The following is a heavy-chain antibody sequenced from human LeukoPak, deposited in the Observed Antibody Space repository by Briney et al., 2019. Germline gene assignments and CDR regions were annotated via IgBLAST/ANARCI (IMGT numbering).Heavy chain of an antibody. CDR3: ARLRRGKLTMVRGTYFDY. Sequence: GSLRLSCAASGFTFSRYSMNWVRQPPGKGLEWIGEINHSGSTNYNPSLKSRVTISVDTSKNQFSLKLSSVTAADTAVYYCARLRRGKLTMVRGTYFDYWGQGTLVTVSS. D-gene: IGHD3-10*01. V-gene: IGHV4-34*01. J-gene: IGHJ4*02. CDR1: GFTFSRYS. CDR2: INHSGST.